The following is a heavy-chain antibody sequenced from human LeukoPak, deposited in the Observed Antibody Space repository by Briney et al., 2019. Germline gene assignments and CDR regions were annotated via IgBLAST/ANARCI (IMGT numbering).Heavy chain of an antibody. CDR2: IKQDGSQK. J-gene: IGHJ4*02. D-gene: IGHD6-6*01. CDR3: AKGSRPIDY. Sequence: PGGSLRLSCAASVFTFCSYWMSWVREAPGKGMEWVANIKQDGSQKYYVDSVKGRFTISRDNAKNSLYLQMNSLRAEDTAVYYCAKGSRPIDYWGQGTLVTVSS. V-gene: IGHV3-7*03. CDR1: VFTFCSYW.